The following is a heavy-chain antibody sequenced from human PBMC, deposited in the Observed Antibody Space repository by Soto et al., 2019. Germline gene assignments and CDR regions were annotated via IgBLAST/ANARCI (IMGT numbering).Heavy chain of an antibody. CDR3: TTVSGHYDLWDGYLVDGEYFDY. D-gene: IGHD3-3*01. J-gene: IGHJ4*02. CDR1: GFIFTNAW. CDR2: IKSKTDGEAT. Sequence: GGSLRLSCAASGFIFTNAWMNWVRQAPGKGLEWVGRIKSKTDGEATDYATPVKGRFTISRDDSKNTLYLQMNSLKTEDTAVYYCTTVSGHYDLWDGYLVDGEYFDYWGQGALVTVSS. V-gene: IGHV3-15*07.